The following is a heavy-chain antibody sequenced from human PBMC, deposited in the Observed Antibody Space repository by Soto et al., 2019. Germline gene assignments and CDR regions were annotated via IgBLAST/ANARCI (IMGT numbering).Heavy chain of an antibody. J-gene: IGHJ6*02. V-gene: IGHV4-39*01. CDR3: ARRGMVRGVMSYYGMDV. CDR2: IYYSGST. Sequence: SETLSLTCTVSGGSISSSSYYWGWIRQPPGKGLEWIGSIYYSGSTYYNPSLKSRVTISVDTSKNQFSLKLSSVTAADTAVYYCARRGMVRGVMSYYGMDVWGQGTTVTVSS. D-gene: IGHD3-10*01. CDR1: GGSISSSSYY.